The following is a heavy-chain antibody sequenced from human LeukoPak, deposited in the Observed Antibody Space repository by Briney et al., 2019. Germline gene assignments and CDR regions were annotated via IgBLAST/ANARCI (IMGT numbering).Heavy chain of an antibody. CDR2: INPNSGGT. D-gene: IGHD2/OR15-2a*01. V-gene: IGHV1-2*02. J-gene: IGHJ5*02. Sequence: ASVKVSCKASGYTFTGYYMHWVRRAAGQGLEWMGWINPNSGGTNYAQKFQGRVTMTRDTSISTAYMELSRLRPDDTAVYYCARDYYSGYRNWFDPWGQGTLVTVSS. CDR1: GYTFTGYY. CDR3: ARDYYSGYRNWFDP.